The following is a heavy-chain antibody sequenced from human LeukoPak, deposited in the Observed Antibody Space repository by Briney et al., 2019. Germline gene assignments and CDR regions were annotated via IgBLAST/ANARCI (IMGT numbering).Heavy chain of an antibody. CDR3: TRETNSAVDY. V-gene: IGHV4-39*02. J-gene: IGHJ4*02. D-gene: IGHD1-14*01. Sequence: PSETLSLTCTVSGGSTSSISHHWGWIRQPPGEGLEWIASIYYAGNTYYNPSLKSRLTISIDTSKNQFSLKLSSVTAADTAVYYCTRETNSAVDYWGQGTLVTVSP. CDR2: IYYAGNT. CDR1: GGSTSSISHH.